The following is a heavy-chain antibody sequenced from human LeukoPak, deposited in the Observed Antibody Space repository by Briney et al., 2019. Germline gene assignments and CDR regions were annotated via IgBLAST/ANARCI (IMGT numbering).Heavy chain of an antibody. D-gene: IGHD3-22*01. CDR1: GGSFSGYY. V-gene: IGHV4-34*01. Sequence: SETLSLTCAVYGGSFSGYYWSWIRQPPGKGLEWIGEINHSGSTNYNPSLKSRVTISVDTSKNQFSLKLSSVTAADTAVYYCARGRGITMIVVIIKSNNWFDPWGQGTLVTVSS. J-gene: IGHJ5*02. CDR3: ARGRGITMIVVIIKSNNWFDP. CDR2: INHSGST.